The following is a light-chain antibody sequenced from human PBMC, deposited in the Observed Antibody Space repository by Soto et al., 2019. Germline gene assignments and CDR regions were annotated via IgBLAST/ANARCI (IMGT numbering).Light chain of an antibody. CDR2: DNN. CDR3: GTWDSSGV. V-gene: IGLV1-51*01. CDR1: SSNIGNNY. J-gene: IGLJ1*01. Sequence: QSVLTQPPSVSAAPGQKVTISCSGSSSNIGNNYVSWYQQLPGTAPKLLIYDNNKRPSGIPDRFSGSKSGTSATLGITGLQTGDEADYYCGTWDSSGVFGTGTKVTVL.